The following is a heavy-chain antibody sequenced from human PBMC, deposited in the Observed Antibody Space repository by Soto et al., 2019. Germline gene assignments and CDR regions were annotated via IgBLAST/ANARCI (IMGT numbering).Heavy chain of an antibody. CDR1: GFAFSSYW. D-gene: IGHD2-21*02. CDR3: ARAPQVTTFHYGMDV. V-gene: IGHV3-7*05. J-gene: IGHJ6*02. Sequence: VQLVESGGGLVQPGGSLRLSCRASGFAFSSYWMNWVRQAPGKGLEWVASVDEDGNERYYVDSVKGRFTISRDNAMNSLYLQMTSLRAEDTAIYYCARAPQVTTFHYGMDVSDQGTTVTVSS. CDR2: VDEDGNER.